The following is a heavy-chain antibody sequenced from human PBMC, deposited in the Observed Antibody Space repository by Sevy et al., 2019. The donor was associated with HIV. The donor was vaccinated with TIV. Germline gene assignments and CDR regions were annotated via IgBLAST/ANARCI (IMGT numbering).Heavy chain of an antibody. J-gene: IGHJ3*02. CDR3: ARGLYSSGAFDN. V-gene: IGHV3-21*01. D-gene: IGHD6-19*01. Sequence: GGSLRLSCAASGFTFSSYSMNWVRQAPGKGLEWVSSISSSSSYIYYADSVKGRFTISRDNAKNSLYLQMNSLRAEDTAVYYCARGLYSSGAFDNWGQGTMVTVSS. CDR1: GFTFSSYS. CDR2: ISSSSSYI.